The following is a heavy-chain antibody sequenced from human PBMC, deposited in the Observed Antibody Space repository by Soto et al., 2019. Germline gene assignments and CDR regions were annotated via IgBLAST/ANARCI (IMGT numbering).Heavy chain of an antibody. CDR3: AKGPVYCSSTSCYRFDY. CDR2: ISYDGSNK. D-gene: IGHD2-2*01. V-gene: IGHV3-30*18. J-gene: IGHJ4*02. CDR1: GFTFSSYG. Sequence: VGSLRLSCAASGFTFSSYGMHWVRQAPGKGLEWVAVISYDGSNKYYADSVKGRFTISRDNSKNTLYLQMNSLRAEDTAVYYCAKGPVYCSSTSCYRFDYWGQGTLVTVSS.